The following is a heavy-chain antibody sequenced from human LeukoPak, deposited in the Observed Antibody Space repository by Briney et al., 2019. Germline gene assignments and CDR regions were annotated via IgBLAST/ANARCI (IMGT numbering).Heavy chain of an antibody. J-gene: IGHJ5*02. CDR1: GGSFSGYY. D-gene: IGHD3-10*01. CDR3: ARRGTITMVRGVMTPRNWFDP. V-gene: IGHV4-34*01. CDR2: INHSGST. Sequence: SETLSLTCAVCGGSFSGYYWSWIRQPPGKGLEWIGEINHSGSTNYNPSLKSRVTISVDTSKNQFSLKLSSVTAADTAVYYCARRGTITMVRGVMTPRNWFDPWGQGTLVTVSS.